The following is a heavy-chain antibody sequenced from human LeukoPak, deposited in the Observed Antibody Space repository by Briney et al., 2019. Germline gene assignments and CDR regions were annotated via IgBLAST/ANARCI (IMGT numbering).Heavy chain of an antibody. V-gene: IGHV6-1*01. J-gene: IGHJ4*02. D-gene: IGHD6-19*01. CDR1: GDSVSSNSAA. CDR2: TYYRSKWYN. Sequence: SQTLSLTCAISGDSVSSNSAAWNWIRQSPSRGLEWLGRTYYRSKWYNDYAVSAKSRITINPDTSKNQFSLQLNSVTPEDTAVYYCARDQDSTTGYSSGYFDYWGQGTLVTVSS. CDR3: ARDQDSTTGYSSGYFDY.